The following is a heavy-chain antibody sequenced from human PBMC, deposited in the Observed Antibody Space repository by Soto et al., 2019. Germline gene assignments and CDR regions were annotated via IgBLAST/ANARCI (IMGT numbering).Heavy chain of an antibody. CDR3: ARSPQYPVTPFAY. CDR1: GGSISSGGYF. D-gene: IGHD4-17*01. J-gene: IGHJ4*02. V-gene: IGHV4-31*03. Sequence: PSETLSLTCTVSGGSISSGGYFWSWIRQHPGKGLEWIGYIYYSGGTYYNPSLKRRVTISVDTSKNQFSLELSSVAAADTAGYFCARSPQYPVTPFAYWGQGTLVTVPS. CDR2: IYYSGGT.